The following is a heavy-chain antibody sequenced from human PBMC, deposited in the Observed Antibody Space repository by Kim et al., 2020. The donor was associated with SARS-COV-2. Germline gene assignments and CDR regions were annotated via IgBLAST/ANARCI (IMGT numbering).Heavy chain of an antibody. J-gene: IGHJ5*02. CDR1: GGSFSGYY. Sequence: SETLSLTCAVYGGSFSGYYWSWIRQPPGKGLEWIGEINHSGSTNYNPSLKSRVTISVDTSKNQFSLKLSSVTAADTAVYYCASGTIFGAHSNWFDPWGQGTLVTVSS. D-gene: IGHD3-3*01. CDR2: INHSGST. CDR3: ASGTIFGAHSNWFDP. V-gene: IGHV4-34*01.